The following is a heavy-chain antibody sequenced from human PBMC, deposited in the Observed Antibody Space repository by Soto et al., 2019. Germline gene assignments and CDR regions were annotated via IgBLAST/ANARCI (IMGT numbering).Heavy chain of an antibody. CDR3: ARQYFSSTSSYSSDIYI. Sequence: PSETLSLTCTVSGGSISSGDYYWSWIRQPPGKGLEWIGYIYYSGSTYYNPSLKSRVTISVDTSKNQFSLKLSSVTAADTAVYYCARQYFSSTSSYSSDIYIRAQRNMVPVS. J-gene: IGHJ3*02. V-gene: IGHV4-30-4*01. D-gene: IGHD2-2*01. CDR1: GGSISSGDYY. CDR2: IYYSGST.